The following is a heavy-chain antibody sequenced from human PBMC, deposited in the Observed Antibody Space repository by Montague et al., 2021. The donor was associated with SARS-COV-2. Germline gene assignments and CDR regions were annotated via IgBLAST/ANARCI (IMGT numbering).Heavy chain of an antibody. V-gene: IGHV4-39*01. D-gene: IGHD3-10*01. Sequence: SDTLSLTCTVSGASISSTSYYWGWIRQPPGKGLEWIGTVLHSGNTYYNPSLKSRLTISVDAPKQQFSLRLSSVTAADTAVYYCTKTDKGVVLPPRLGSLDPWGQGTLVIVSS. J-gene: IGHJ5*02. CDR2: VLHSGNT. CDR1: GASISSTSYY. CDR3: TKTDKGVVLPPRLGSLDP.